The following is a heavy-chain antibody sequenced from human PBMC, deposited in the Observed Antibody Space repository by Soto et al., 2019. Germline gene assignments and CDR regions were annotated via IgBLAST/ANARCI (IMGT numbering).Heavy chain of an antibody. CDR1: GGSISSDGYY. D-gene: IGHD2-15*01. Sequence: PSETLSLTCTVSGGSISSDGYYWSWIRQHPGKGLEWIGYIYYTGSTYYNPSLKSRVTISVDTSTNQFSLKLSSVTAADTAVYYCARGLLDYYMDVWGKGTTVTVS. CDR2: IYYTGST. V-gene: IGHV4-31*03. CDR3: ARGLLDYYMDV. J-gene: IGHJ6*03.